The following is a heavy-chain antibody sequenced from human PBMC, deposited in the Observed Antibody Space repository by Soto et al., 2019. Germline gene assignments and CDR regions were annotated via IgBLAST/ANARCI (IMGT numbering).Heavy chain of an antibody. D-gene: IGHD2-8*01. V-gene: IGHV1-18*01. CDR2: ISGYNGDT. CDR3: AKNGQPPYYYYGMDV. Sequence: QGQLVQSGAEVKKPGASVKVSCKASGYTFTRYGISWVRQAPGQGLEWMGWISGYNGDTNYAQKFQGRVTMTVDTSTTTAFMERTSLTSDDSAVYYCAKNGQPPYYYYGMDVWGQGTTVTVSS. J-gene: IGHJ6*02. CDR1: GYTFTRYG.